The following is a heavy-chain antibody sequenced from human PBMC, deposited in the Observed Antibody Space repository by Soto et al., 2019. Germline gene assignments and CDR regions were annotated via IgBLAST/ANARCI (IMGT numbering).Heavy chain of an antibody. CDR3: AKGVLSFHYGMEV. J-gene: IGHJ6*02. CDR1: GFTFNTYP. V-gene: IGHV3-23*01. Sequence: EVQLLQSGGGVVPPGGSLRLACATSGFTFNTYPMTWVRQAPGKGLKWVSSISSTAGRTSSYADSVKGRFAISRDFSDNTVYLQMNNLRVADTAVYFCAKGVLSFHYGMEVWGQGTTVTVSS. CDR2: ISSTAGRTS. D-gene: IGHD3-16*02.